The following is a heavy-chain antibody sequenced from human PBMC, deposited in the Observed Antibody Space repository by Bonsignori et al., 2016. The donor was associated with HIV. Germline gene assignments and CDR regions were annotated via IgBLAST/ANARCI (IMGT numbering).Heavy chain of an antibody. V-gene: IGHV3-11*01. CDR2: ITSGGDII. CDR3: ATIKRDEIFDH. J-gene: IGHJ4*02. D-gene: IGHD2-21*01. Sequence: RQAPGKGLEWISYITSGGDIIYYADSVKGRFTISRDDAKNSLFLQMHSLRAEDTAVYYCATIKRDEIFDHWGQGTLVTVSS.